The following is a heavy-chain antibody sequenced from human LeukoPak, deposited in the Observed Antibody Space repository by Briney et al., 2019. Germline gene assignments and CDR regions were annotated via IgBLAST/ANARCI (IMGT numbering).Heavy chain of an antibody. D-gene: IGHD3-22*01. Sequence: GRSLRLSCTASGFTFGDYAMSWVRQAPGKGLEWVGFIRSKAYGGTTEYAASVKGRFTISRDDSKSIAYLQMNSPKTEDTAVYYCTRAGVVVVISFDYWGQGTLVTVSS. CDR2: IRSKAYGGTT. CDR1: GFTFGDYA. J-gene: IGHJ4*02. CDR3: TRAGVVVVISFDY. V-gene: IGHV3-49*04.